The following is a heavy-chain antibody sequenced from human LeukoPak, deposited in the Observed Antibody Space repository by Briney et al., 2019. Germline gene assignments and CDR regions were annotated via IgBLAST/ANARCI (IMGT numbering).Heavy chain of an antibody. Sequence: GASVKVSCKASGYTSTSYGTSWVRHAPGQGLEWMGWISAYNGNTNYAQKLQGRVTITTDKSPNTAYMELRSLSSDDSAGDYWARGRGDIFSDFDYWGQGTLVTVSS. V-gene: IGHV1-18*01. CDR3: ARGRGDIFSDFDY. CDR2: ISAYNGNT. D-gene: IGHD3-9*01. CDR1: GYTSTSYG. J-gene: IGHJ4*02.